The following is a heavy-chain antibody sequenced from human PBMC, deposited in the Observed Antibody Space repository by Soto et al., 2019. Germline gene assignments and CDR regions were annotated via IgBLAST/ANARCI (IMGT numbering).Heavy chain of an antibody. CDR2: ISDSGINT. D-gene: IGHD2-2*01. CDR1: GFTFGNYA. CDR3: ARDASRRSAETLQ. V-gene: IGHV3-23*01. J-gene: IGHJ4*02. Sequence: EVQLLESGGDLVQPGGSQRLSCEASGFTFGNYAMSWVRQARGKGLEWVAAISDSGINTYYADSVKGRFTISRDNSKNTLYLQMNSLTAEDTAVYYCARDASRRSAETLQWGQGTQVTVSS.